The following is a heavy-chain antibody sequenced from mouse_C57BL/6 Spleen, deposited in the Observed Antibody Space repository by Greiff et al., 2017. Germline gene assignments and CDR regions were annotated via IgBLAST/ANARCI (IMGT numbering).Heavy chain of an antibody. J-gene: IGHJ4*01. CDR2: IWSDGST. V-gene: IGHV2-6-1*01. CDR1: GFSLTSYG. CDR3: ARQEAVVATDYYAMDY. Sequence: VQLVESGPGLVAPSQSLSITCTVSGFSLTSYGVHWVRQPPGKGLEWLVVIWSDGSTTYNSALKSRLSISKDNSKSQVFLKMNSLQTDDTAMYYGARQEAVVATDYYAMDYWGQGTSVTVSS. D-gene: IGHD1-1*01.